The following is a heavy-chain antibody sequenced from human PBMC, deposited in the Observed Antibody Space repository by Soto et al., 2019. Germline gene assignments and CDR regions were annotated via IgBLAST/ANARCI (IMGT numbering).Heavy chain of an antibody. CDR2: INPNSGGT. D-gene: IGHD2-15*01. J-gene: IGHJ5*02. CDR1: GYTFTGYY. V-gene: IGHV1-2*04. Sequence: ASVKVSCKASGYTFTGYYMHWLRQAPGQGLEWMGWINPNSGGTNYAQKFQGWVTMTRDTSISTAYMELSRLRSDDTAVYYCARAQYCSGGSCYYWFDPWGQGTLVTVSS. CDR3: ARAQYCSGGSCYYWFDP.